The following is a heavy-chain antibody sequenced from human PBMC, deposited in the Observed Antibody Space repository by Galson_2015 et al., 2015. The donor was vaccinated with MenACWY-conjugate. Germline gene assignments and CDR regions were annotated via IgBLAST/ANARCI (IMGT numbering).Heavy chain of an antibody. D-gene: IGHD2-2*01. CDR1: GGTFSSYA. Sequence: SVKASCKASGGTFSSYAISWVRQAPGQGLEWMGGIIPIFGTANYAQKFQGRVTITADESTSTAYMELSSLRSEDTAVYYCARAQPGDIVVVPAAKQLSYYYGMDVWGQGTTVTVSS. CDR2: IIPIFGTA. CDR3: ARAQPGDIVVVPAAKQLSYYYGMDV. J-gene: IGHJ6*02. V-gene: IGHV1-69*13.